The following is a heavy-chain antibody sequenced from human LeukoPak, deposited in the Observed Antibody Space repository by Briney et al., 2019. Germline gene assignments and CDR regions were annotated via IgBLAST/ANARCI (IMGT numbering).Heavy chain of an antibody. CDR2: TSYDGSNK. J-gene: IGHJ6*02. Sequence: PGGSLRLSCAASGFTFSSYAMHWVRQAPGKGLEWVAVTSYDGSNKYYADSVKGRFTISRDNSKNTLYLQMNSLRAEDTAVYYCAREEASIAAAGVYYYGMDVWGQGTTDTVSS. V-gene: IGHV3-30-3*01. CDR3: AREEASIAAAGVYYYGMDV. CDR1: GFTFSSYA. D-gene: IGHD6-13*01.